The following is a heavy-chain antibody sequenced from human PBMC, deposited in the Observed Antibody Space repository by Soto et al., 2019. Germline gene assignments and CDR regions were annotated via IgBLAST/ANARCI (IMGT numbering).Heavy chain of an antibody. CDR3: AKDSWGSCCHRTPKFDY. J-gene: IGHJ4*02. Sequence: QVQLVESGGGVVQPGRSLRLSCAASGFTFSSYGMHWVRQAPGKGLEWVAVISYDGSNKYYADSVKGRFTISRDNSKNTLYLQMNSLRAEDTAVYYCAKDSWGSCCHRTPKFDYWGQGTLVTVSS. V-gene: IGHV3-30*18. CDR1: GFTFSSYG. CDR2: ISYDGSNK. D-gene: IGHD3-16*01.